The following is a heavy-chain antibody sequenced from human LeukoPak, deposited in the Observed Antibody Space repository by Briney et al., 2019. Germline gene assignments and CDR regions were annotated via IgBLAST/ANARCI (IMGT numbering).Heavy chain of an antibody. CDR1: GGPITDYY. D-gene: IGHD3-22*01. CDR3: ARDRFYDNSGFRRLDL. CDR2: IYFRGTT. V-gene: IGHV4-59*01. J-gene: IGHJ5*02. Sequence: SETLSLTCNVSGGPITDYYWSWIRQPPGKGLEWIGYIYFRGTTNYSPSFKSRVTISVDTSKNQFSLRLSSVTTADTAVYYCARDRFYDNSGFRRLDLWGQGALVTVSS.